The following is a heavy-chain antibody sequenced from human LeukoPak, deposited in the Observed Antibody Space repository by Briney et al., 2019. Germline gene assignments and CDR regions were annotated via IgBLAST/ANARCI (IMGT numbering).Heavy chain of an antibody. D-gene: IGHD3-10*01. CDR3: ARGRPDSRRITMVRGVIGWFDP. V-gene: IGHV4-34*01. CDR2: INHSGST. CDR1: GFTFSDYY. Sequence: LRLSCAASGFTFSDYYMSWIRQAPGKGLEWIGEINHSGSTNYNPSLKSRVTISVDTSKNQFSLKLSSVTAADTAVYYCARGRPDSRRITMVRGVIGWFDPWGQGTLVTVSS. J-gene: IGHJ5*02.